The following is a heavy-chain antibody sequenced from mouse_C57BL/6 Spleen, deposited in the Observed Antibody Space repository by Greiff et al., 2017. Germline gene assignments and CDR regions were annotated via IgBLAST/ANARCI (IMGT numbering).Heavy chain of an antibody. Sequence: VQLQQSGAELVRPGASVTLSCKASGYTFTDYEMHWVKQTPVHGLEWIGAIDPETGGTAYNQKFKGKAILTADKSSSTAYMELRSLTSEDSAVYYCTRRGLSLRGYFDYWGQGTTLTVSS. CDR3: TRRGLSLRGYFDY. D-gene: IGHD2-12*01. J-gene: IGHJ2*01. CDR2: IDPETGGT. CDR1: GYTFTDYE. V-gene: IGHV1-15*01.